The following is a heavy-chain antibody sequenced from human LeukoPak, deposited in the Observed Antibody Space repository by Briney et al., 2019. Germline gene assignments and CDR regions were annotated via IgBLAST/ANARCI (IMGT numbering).Heavy chain of an antibody. J-gene: IGHJ4*02. Sequence: QSGGSLRLSCAASASAFNSFGMHWVRQAPGKGLEWVAFIRSDGSNKFYTDSVKGRFTISGDISKSMVFLQMNSLRTEDTAVYYCARDLLDWGQGTLVTVSS. CDR1: ASAFNSFG. CDR2: IRSDGSNK. V-gene: IGHV3-30*02. CDR3: ARDLLD.